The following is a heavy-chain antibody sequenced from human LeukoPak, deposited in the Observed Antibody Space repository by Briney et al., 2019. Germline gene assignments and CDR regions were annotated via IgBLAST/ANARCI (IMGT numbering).Heavy chain of an antibody. Sequence: GASVKVSCKASGYTFTSYGISWVRQAPGQGLEWMGWISAYNGNTNYAQKLQGRGTMTTDTSTSTAYMELRSLRSEDTAVYYCAREGYTGYSSGWSGGYFDYWGQGTLVTVSS. D-gene: IGHD6-19*01. V-gene: IGHV1-18*01. CDR1: GYTFTSYG. J-gene: IGHJ4*02. CDR2: ISAYNGNT. CDR3: AREGYTGYSSGWSGGYFDY.